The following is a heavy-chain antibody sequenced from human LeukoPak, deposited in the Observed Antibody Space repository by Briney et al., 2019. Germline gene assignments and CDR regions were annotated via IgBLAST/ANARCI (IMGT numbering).Heavy chain of an antibody. D-gene: IGHD1-26*01. Sequence: KPSETLSLTCTVSGGSISSGDYYWSWIRQPPGKGLEWIGYIYYSGSTYYNPSLKSRVTISVDTSKNQFSLKLSSVTAADTAVYYCARGGVGPTTNWFDPWGRGTLVAVSS. CDR1: GGSISSGDYY. CDR2: IYYSGST. CDR3: ARGGVGPTTNWFDP. V-gene: IGHV4-30-4*08. J-gene: IGHJ5*02.